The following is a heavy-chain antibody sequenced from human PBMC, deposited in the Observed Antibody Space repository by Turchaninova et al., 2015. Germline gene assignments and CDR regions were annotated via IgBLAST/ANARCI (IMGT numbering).Heavy chain of an antibody. Sequence: EVQLVESGGGLFQPGGPLGPSCAASGFTVNNNFMSWVRQAPGKGLEWVSLIDSGGGTHYADSVRGRFTISRDSSKNTVYLQMNSLRADDTAVYYCARPREDYWGRGTLVTVSS. CDR2: IDSGGGT. CDR3: ARPREDY. J-gene: IGHJ4*02. V-gene: IGHV3-53*01. CDR1: GFTVNNNF. D-gene: IGHD1-26*01.